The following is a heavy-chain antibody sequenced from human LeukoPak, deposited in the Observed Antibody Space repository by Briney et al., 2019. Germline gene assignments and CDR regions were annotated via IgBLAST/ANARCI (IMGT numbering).Heavy chain of an antibody. V-gene: IGHV3-66*01. CDR2: IYSGGST. CDR1: GXTVITNY. Sequence: PGGSLRLSCAASGXTVITNYVTWVRQAPGKGLEWVSVIYSGGSTYYADSVRGRFIISRDNSKNTLYLQMNSLRVEDTAVYYCASSVGDSSSSNWFDPWGQGTLVTVSS. CDR3: ASSVGDSSSSNWFDP. D-gene: IGHD6-6*01. J-gene: IGHJ5*02.